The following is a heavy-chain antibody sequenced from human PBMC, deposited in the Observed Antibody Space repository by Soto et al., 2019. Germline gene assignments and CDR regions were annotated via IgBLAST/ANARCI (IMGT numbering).Heavy chain of an antibody. J-gene: IGHJ4*02. CDR2: INPNSGGT. CDR1: GYTFTGYY. Sequence: GASVKVSCKASGYTFTGYYMHWVRQAPGQGLEWMGWINPNSGGTNYAQKFQGRVTMTRDTSISTAYMELSRLRSDDTAVYYCARFAQYYYDSSGYYYAGFDYWGQGTLVTVSS. D-gene: IGHD3-22*01. CDR3: ARFAQYYYDSSGYYYAGFDY. V-gene: IGHV1-2*02.